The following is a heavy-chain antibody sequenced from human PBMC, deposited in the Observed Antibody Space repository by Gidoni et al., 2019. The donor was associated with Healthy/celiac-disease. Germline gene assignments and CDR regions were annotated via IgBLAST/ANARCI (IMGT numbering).Heavy chain of an antibody. D-gene: IGHD3-10*01. CDR2: ISSSGSTI. Sequence: EVQLVESGGGLVQPRGSLRLSCADSGFTFSSYEMNWVRQAPGKGLEWFSYISSSGSTIYYADSVKGRFTISRDNAKNSLYLQMNSLRAEDTAVYYCARGVGLWPQDAFDIWGQGTMVTVSS. CDR1: GFTFSSYE. CDR3: ARGVGLWPQDAFDI. V-gene: IGHV3-48*03. J-gene: IGHJ3*02.